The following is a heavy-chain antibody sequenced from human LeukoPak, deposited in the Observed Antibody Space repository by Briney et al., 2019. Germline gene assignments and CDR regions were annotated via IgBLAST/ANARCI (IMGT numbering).Heavy chain of an antibody. D-gene: IGHD3-22*01. V-gene: IGHV4-34*01. CDR2: INHSGST. CDR3: ARRRYYYDSSGYYSKRNWFDP. Sequence: PSETLSLTCAVYGGSFSGYYWSWIRQPPGKGLEWIGEINHSGSTNYNPSLKSRVTISVDTSKNQFSLKLSSVTAADTAVYYCARRRYYYDSSGYYSKRNWFDPWGQGTLVTVSS. J-gene: IGHJ5*02. CDR1: GGSFSGYY.